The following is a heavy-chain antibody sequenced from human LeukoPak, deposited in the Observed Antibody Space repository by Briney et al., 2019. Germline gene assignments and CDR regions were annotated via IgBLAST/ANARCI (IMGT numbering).Heavy chain of an antibody. CDR1: GFTFDDYG. Sequence: GGSLRLSCAASGFTFDDYGMSWVRQAPGEGLEWVSGINWNGGSTGYADSVKGRFTISRDNAKNTLFLQINSLRAEDTAVYYCAREILAPGKTHDYWGQGTLVTVSS. CDR2: INWNGGST. J-gene: IGHJ4*02. CDR3: AREILAPGKTHDY. V-gene: IGHV3-20*04.